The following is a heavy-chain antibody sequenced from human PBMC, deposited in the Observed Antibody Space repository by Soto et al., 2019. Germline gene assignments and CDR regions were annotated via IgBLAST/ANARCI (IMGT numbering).Heavy chain of an antibody. CDR3: ARRTTVTLGYYYYYGMDV. Sequence: SVKVSCKASGGTFSSYSISWVRQAPGQGLEWMGGIIPIFGTANYAQKFQGRVTITADESTSTAYMELSSLRSEDTAVYYCARRTTVTLGYYYYYGMDVWGQGTTVTVSS. D-gene: IGHD4-17*01. J-gene: IGHJ6*02. CDR1: GGTFSSYS. CDR2: IIPIFGTA. V-gene: IGHV1-69*13.